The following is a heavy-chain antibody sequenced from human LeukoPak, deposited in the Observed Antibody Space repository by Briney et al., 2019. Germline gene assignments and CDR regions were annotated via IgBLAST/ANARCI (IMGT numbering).Heavy chain of an antibody. CDR2: ISDGGTDT. CDR1: RFTFSNNA. J-gene: IGHJ4*01. D-gene: IGHD4-17*01. CDR3: VKALHGDYGRFDY. Sequence: GGSLRLSCAASRFTFSNNAMSWVRQAPGKGLDWVSTISDGGTDTHYADSVKGRFTISRDNSNNTLYLQMNSLRAEDTAVYYCVKALHGDYGRFDYWGQGTLVTVSS. V-gene: IGHV3-23*01.